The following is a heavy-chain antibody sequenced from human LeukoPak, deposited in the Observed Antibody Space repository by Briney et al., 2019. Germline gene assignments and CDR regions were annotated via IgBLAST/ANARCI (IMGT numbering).Heavy chain of an antibody. J-gene: IGHJ4*02. CDR3: AEGYGYFDY. Sequence: PGGSLRLSCAASGFTFRSYTMNWVRQAPGKGLEWVSSISSGSSHIYYADSVKGRFTISRDNAKNSLYLQMNSLRAEDTALYYCAEGYGYFDYWGQGTLVTVSS. CDR1: GFTFRSYT. D-gene: IGHD2-15*01. CDR2: ISSGSSHI. V-gene: IGHV3-21*01.